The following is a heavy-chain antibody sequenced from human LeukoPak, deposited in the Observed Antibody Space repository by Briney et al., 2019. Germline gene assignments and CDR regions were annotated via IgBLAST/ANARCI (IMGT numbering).Heavy chain of an antibody. CDR3: AREAEDLVRWEDYMDV. CDR2: MQYDGSDK. D-gene: IGHD1-26*01. V-gene: IGHV3-30*02. J-gene: IGHJ6*03. Sequence: PGGSLRLSCAASGFTFSNYGMHWVRQAPGKGLEWVAFMQYDGSDKFFADSVKGRFTISRDNSKNTLYLQMNSLRAEDTAVYYCAREAEDLVRWEDYMDVWGKGTTVTVSS. CDR1: GFTFSNYG.